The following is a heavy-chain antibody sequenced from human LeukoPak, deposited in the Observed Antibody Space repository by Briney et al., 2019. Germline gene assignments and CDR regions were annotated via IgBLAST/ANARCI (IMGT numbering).Heavy chain of an antibody. CDR2: ISWDSAII. CDR3: AKAAGKRDYYYGMDV. J-gene: IGHJ6*02. V-gene: IGHV3-9*01. D-gene: IGHD6-13*01. CDR1: GFKFDEYA. Sequence: GGSLRLSCAASGFKFDEYAMHWVRLPPGKGLEWVSGISWDSAIIGYEDSVKGRFTTSRDNAKNSLYLQMNSLRAEDTAVYYCAKAAGKRDYYYGMDVWGQGTTVTVSS.